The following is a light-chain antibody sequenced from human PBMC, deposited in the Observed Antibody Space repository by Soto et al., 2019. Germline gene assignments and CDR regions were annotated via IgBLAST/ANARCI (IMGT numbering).Light chain of an antibody. J-gene: IGKJ1*01. CDR3: QQYNSYSPWT. CDR2: DAS. V-gene: IGKV1-5*01. CDR1: QSISSW. Sequence: DIQMTQSPSTLSASVGDIVTITCRASQSISSWLAWYQQKPGKAPKLLIYDASSLESGVPPRFSGSGSGTEFTLTISSLQPDDFATYYCQQYNSYSPWTFGQGTKVDIK.